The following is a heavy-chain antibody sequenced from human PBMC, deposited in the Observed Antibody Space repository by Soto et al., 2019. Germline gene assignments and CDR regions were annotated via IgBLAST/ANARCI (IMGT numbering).Heavy chain of an antibody. D-gene: IGHD5-18*01. CDR1: GFTFSSQW. CDR3: VRSKGGYSYGTPFDY. Sequence: GGSLRLSCAASGFTFSSQWMSWVRQTPGKGLEWVSNIKGDGSAKCYADSVKGRFTTSRDNAENSLYLQMNSLRPEDTALYYCVRSKGGYSYGTPFDYWGQGTLVTVSS. J-gene: IGHJ4*02. CDR2: IKGDGSAK. V-gene: IGHV3-7*03.